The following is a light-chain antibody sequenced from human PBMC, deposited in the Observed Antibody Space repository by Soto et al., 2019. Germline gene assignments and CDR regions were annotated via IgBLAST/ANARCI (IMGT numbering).Light chain of an antibody. Sequence: QSVLTQPASVSGSPGQSITISCTGTSSDVGGYNYVSWYQQHPGKAPKLMIYDVSNRPSGVSNRFSGSKSGNTASLTISGLPAEDEADYYCTSYTSSSTPRYVFGTGTKVPS. CDR2: DVS. CDR1: SSDVGGYNY. CDR3: TSYTSSSTPRYV. V-gene: IGLV2-14*01. J-gene: IGLJ1*01.